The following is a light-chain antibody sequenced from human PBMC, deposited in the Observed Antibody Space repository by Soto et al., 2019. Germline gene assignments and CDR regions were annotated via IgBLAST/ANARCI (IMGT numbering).Light chain of an antibody. Sequence: QSVLTQPPSVSGALGQRVTISCTGTSSNIGAGYDVHWYQQLPGTAPKLLIYGDSNRPSGVPDRISGSKSGTSASLAIAGLQAEDEADYFCQSYDSSLSSYVFGTGTKVTVL. CDR1: SSNIGAGYD. J-gene: IGLJ1*01. V-gene: IGLV1-40*01. CDR3: QSYDSSLSSYV. CDR2: GDS.